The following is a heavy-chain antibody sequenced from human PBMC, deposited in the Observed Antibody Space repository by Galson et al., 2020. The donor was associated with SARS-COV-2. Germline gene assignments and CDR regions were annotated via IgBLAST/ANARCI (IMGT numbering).Heavy chain of an antibody. V-gene: IGHV4-34*01. J-gene: IGHJ4*02. D-gene: IGHD2-21*01. CDR3: ARGARDVTMLVMIATAASYYFDF. CDR2: ITPTGSI. CDR1: GGSFSGYY. Sequence: SQASETLSLTCAVYGGSFSGYYWGWIRQSPGQGLEWIGEITPTGSINNNPSLKSRVTISIDTSKNQFSLRLRSVTAADTAMYFCARGARDVTMLVMIATAASYYFDFWGQGSLVTVSS.